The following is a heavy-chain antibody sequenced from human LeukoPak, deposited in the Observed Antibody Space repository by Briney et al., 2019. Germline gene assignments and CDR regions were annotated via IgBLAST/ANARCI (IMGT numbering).Heavy chain of an antibody. Sequence: AGGSLRLSCAASGFTFSSYSMNWVRQAPGKGLEWVSSISSSSSYIYYADSVKGRFTISRDNAKNSLYLQMNSLRAEDTAAYYCARDRDYYDSSGYQYWGQGTLVTVSS. D-gene: IGHD3-22*01. CDR2: ISSSSSYI. J-gene: IGHJ4*02. CDR1: GFTFSSYS. V-gene: IGHV3-21*01. CDR3: ARDRDYYDSSGYQY.